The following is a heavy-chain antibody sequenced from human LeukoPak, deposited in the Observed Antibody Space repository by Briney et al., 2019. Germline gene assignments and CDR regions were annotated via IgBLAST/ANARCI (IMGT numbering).Heavy chain of an antibody. CDR3: ATEIDVVNRAWDY. Sequence: ASVKVSCKASGYTFTGYYMHWVRQAPGQGLEWMGWISAYNGNTNYAQKLQGRVTMTTDTSTSTAYMELRSLRSDDTAVYYCATEIDVVNRAWDYWGQGTLVTVSS. CDR2: ISAYNGNT. CDR1: GYTFTGYY. V-gene: IGHV1-18*04. J-gene: IGHJ4*02. D-gene: IGHD2/OR15-2a*01.